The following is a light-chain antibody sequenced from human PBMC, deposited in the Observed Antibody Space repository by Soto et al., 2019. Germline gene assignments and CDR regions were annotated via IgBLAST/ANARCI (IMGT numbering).Light chain of an antibody. Sequence: EIVLTQSPGTLSLSPGERATLSCRASQSVSSSYLAWYQQKPGQAPRLLIYGASSRATGIPDRFSGSGSGTDFAVTISRLEPEDCAVYYCQQYGSSFGPGTKVDIK. J-gene: IGKJ3*01. CDR3: QQYGSS. CDR1: QSVSSSY. V-gene: IGKV3-20*01. CDR2: GAS.